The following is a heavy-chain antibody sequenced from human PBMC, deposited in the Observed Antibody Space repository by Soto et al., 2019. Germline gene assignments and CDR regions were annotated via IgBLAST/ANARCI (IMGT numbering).Heavy chain of an antibody. CDR1: GYRLSGDG. Sequence: ASVNGACKSSGYRLSGDGGGWVRQAKGQGLEWMGWISAYNDNTNYGQKFQGRVTMTTDTSTSTAYMELRSLRSDDTAVYYCARDQRYYYDSSGFYRWDHWGQGTLVTVSS. CDR2: ISAYNDNT. V-gene: IGHV1-18*01. CDR3: ARDQRYYYDSSGFYRWDH. D-gene: IGHD3-22*01. J-gene: IGHJ4*02.